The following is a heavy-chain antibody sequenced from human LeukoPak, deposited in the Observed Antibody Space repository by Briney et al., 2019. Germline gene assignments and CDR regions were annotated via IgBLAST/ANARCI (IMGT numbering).Heavy chain of an antibody. CDR3: AIHPAYCGGDCYPVVDY. D-gene: IGHD2-21*01. Sequence: GGSLRLSCAASGFTFSSYAMSWVRQAPGQGLEWVSAISASGGSTYYADSVKGRFTISRDNSKNTLYLQMNSLRAEDTAVYYCAIHPAYCGGDCYPVVDYWGQGTLVTVSS. V-gene: IGHV3-23*01. CDR1: GFTFSSYA. J-gene: IGHJ4*02. CDR2: ISASGGST.